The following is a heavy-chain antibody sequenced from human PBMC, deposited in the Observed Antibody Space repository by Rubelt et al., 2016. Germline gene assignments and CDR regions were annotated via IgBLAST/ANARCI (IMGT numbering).Heavy chain of an antibody. D-gene: IGHD6-19*01. CDR2: IYYSGTT. CDR3: ARCSSSDCQGFDL. CDR1: GHSISSGYF. Sequence: QVQLQESGPGLVKASETLSLTCTVSGHSISSGYFWGWIRQSPGKGLEWIGYIYYSGTTYYNPSLKSRVTMSLATSKNQFSRILSSGTAVDTAVYYCARCSSSDCQGFDLWGRGTLVTVSS. V-gene: IGHV4-28*01. J-gene: IGHJ2*01.